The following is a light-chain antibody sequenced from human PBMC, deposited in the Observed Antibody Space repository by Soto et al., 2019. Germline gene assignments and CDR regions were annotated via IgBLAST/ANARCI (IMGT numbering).Light chain of an antibody. CDR1: QSISSY. V-gene: IGKV1-39*01. CDR2: ASS. Sequence: DIQMTQSPSSLSASVGDRVTIACRASQSISSYLNWYQQKPGKAPKLLIFASSSLQSGVHSRFSGSRSGPDFTLTISSLQPEDFATYYCQQSYSSPPTCGQGTKVDIK. J-gene: IGKJ1*01. CDR3: QQSYSSPPT.